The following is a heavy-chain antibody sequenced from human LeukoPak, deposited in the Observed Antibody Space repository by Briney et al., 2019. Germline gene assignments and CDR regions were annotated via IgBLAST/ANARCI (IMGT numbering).Heavy chain of an antibody. CDR3: ARTPLVAGPIGEYYYAMDV. D-gene: IGHD6-19*01. CDR1: GFTVTTNY. CDR2: IYSEGST. J-gene: IGHJ6*02. Sequence: GGSLRLSCAATGFTVTTNYMNWVRQAPGKGLEGVSVIYSEGSTYYADSVKGRFTISRDKSKNTVSLQLNSLRVEDTAVYYCARTPLVAGPIGEYYYAMDVWGPGTTVAVSS. V-gene: IGHV3-66*01.